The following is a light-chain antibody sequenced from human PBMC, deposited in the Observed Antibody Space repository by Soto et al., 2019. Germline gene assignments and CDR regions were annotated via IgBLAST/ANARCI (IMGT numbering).Light chain of an antibody. J-gene: IGKJ2*01. V-gene: IGKV3-15*01. CDR1: QSVSSN. CDR3: QQYNNWLYT. CDR2: GAS. Sequence: EIVMTQSPATLSVSPGERATLSCRASQSVSSNLAWYQQKPGQAPRLLIYGASTGATGIPARFSGSGSGTEFTLTISSLQSEDFAVYYCQQYNNWLYTFGQGTKLEIK.